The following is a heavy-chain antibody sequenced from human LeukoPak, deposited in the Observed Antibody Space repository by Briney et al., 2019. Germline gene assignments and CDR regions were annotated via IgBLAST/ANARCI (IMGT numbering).Heavy chain of an antibody. CDR2: IKQDGSEK. CDR1: GFTFSSYW. CDR3: ARDLYDSSGYYLGYYFDY. J-gene: IGHJ4*02. D-gene: IGHD3-22*01. Sequence: GGSLRLSCAASGFTFSSYWMSWVRQAPGKRLEWVANIKQDGSEKYYVDSVKGRFTISRDNAKNSLYLQMNSLRAEDTAVYYCARDLYDSSGYYLGYYFDYWGQGTLVTVSS. V-gene: IGHV3-7*01.